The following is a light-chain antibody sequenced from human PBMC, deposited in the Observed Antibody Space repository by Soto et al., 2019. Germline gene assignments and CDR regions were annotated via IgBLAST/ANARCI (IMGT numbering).Light chain of an antibody. CDR3: AAWDDSLNGWV. Sequence: QSVLTQPPSASGTPGQRVTISCSGSSSNIGSNTVNWYQQLPGTAPKLLIYSNNQRPSGVPDRLSGSKSGTSASLAISGLQSKDETDYYCAAWDDSLNGWVFGGGTKLTVL. J-gene: IGLJ3*02. V-gene: IGLV1-44*01. CDR1: SSNIGSNT. CDR2: SNN.